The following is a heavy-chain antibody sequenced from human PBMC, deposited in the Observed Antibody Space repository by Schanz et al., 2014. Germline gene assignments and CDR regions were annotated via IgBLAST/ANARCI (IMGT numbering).Heavy chain of an antibody. CDR2: IWYDGNNK. CDR1: GFTFSSYG. CDR3: AKDLPSDYYSAS. V-gene: IGHV3-33*06. Sequence: QVQLVKSGGGVVQPGRSLRLSCAASGFTFSSYGMHWVRQAPGKGLEWVAVIWYDGNNKFYADSVKGRLTISRDNSKNALDLQINSLRAEDTAVYSCAKDLPSDYYSASWGQGTLVTVSS. J-gene: IGHJ5*02. D-gene: IGHD3-22*01.